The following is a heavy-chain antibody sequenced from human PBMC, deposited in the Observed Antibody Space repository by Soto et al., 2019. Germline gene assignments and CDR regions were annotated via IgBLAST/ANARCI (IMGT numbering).Heavy chain of an antibody. CDR3: XXXXXXSVAAPGY. CDR2: ISNDGSNK. J-gene: IGHJ4*02. Sequence: QVQLVESGGGVVQPGRSLRLSCAASGFTFSSYTMHWVRQAPGKGLEWVAGISNDGSNKDYADSVKGRFTTSRDNSKXXXXXXXXXXXXXXXXXXXXXXXXXXSVAAPGYWGQGTLVTVS. V-gene: IGHV3-30-3*01. CDR1: GFTFSSYT. D-gene: IGHD6-19*01.